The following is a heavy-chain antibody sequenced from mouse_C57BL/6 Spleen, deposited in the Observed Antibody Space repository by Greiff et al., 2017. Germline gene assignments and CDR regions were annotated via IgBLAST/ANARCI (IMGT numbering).Heavy chain of an antibody. CDR2: IYPGSGST. V-gene: IGHV1-55*01. J-gene: IGHJ2*01. CDR1: GYTFTSYW. CDR3: ARDEEHGFYYFDY. D-gene: IGHD1-1*01. Sequence: VQLQQPGAELVKPGASVTMSCKASGYTFTSYWITWVKQRPGQGLEWIGDIYPGSGSTNYNEKFKSKATLTVDTSSSTAYMQLSSLTSEDAAVYYCARDEEHGFYYFDYGGQGTTLTVSS.